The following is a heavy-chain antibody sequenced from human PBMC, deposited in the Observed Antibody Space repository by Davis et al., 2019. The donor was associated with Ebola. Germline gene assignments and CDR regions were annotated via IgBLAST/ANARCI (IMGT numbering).Heavy chain of an antibody. J-gene: IGHJ6*02. CDR3: ARGAVAAPYGMDV. CDR2: ISAYNGNT. D-gene: IGHD6-19*01. CDR1: GYSFTSYG. V-gene: IGHV1-18*01. Sequence: GESLKISCKGSGYSFTSYGISWVRQAPGQGLEWMGWISAYNGNTNYAQKFQGRVTMTRDTSTSTVYMELSSLRSEDTAVYYCARGAVAAPYGMDVWGQGTTVTVSS.